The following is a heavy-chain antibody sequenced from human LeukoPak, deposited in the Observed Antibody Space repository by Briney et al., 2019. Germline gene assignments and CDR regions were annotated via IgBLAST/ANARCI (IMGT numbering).Heavy chain of an antibody. CDR3: ARDRWRFCSSTSCYGDDY. Sequence: ASVKVSCKASGYTFTGYYMHWVRQAPGQGLECMGWINPNSGGTNCAQKFQGRVTMTRDTSISTAYMELSSLRSDDTAVDYCARDRWRFCSSTSCYGDDYWGEGTLVTVSS. CDR2: INPNSGGT. J-gene: IGHJ4*02. CDR1: GYTFTGYY. D-gene: IGHD2-2*01. V-gene: IGHV1-2*02.